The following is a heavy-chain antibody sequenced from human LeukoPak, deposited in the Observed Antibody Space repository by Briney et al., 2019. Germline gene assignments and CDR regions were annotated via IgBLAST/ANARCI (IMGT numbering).Heavy chain of an antibody. D-gene: IGHD1-26*01. Sequence: SETLSLTCTVSGGSISSHYWSWIRQPPGKGLEWIGYISYSGSTNYNPSLKSRVTISLDTSKSQFSLNLNSVTAADTAVYYCARGRQVGNTGYYFDYWGQGTLVTVSS. J-gene: IGHJ4*02. CDR2: ISYSGST. CDR1: GGSISSHY. V-gene: IGHV4-59*11. CDR3: ARGRQVGNTGYYFDY.